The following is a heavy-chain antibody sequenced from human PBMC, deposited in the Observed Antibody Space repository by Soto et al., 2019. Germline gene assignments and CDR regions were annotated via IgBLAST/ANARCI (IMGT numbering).Heavy chain of an antibody. CDR2: IYKSATT. J-gene: IGHJ5*01. CDR1: GDSISNLDYF. V-gene: IGHV4-30-4*01. Sequence: LSLTFSVSGDSISNLDYFWAWIRQPPGQALEYIGYIYKSATTYYNPSFESRVAISVDTSKSQFSLNVTSVTAADTAVYFCARGRYCLTGRCFPNWFDSWGQGALVTVSS. CDR3: ARGRYCLTGRCFPNWFDS. D-gene: IGHD7-27*01.